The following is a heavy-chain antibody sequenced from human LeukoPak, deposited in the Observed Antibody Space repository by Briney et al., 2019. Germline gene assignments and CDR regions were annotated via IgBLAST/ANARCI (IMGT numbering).Heavy chain of an antibody. D-gene: IGHD6-13*01. CDR1: GGSISSGGYY. Sequence: PSQTLSLTCTVSGGSISSGGYYWTWIRHPPGKGLEWIGYSYYNGATNYNPSLKSRITITVDTSKNQFSLSLGSVTAADTAVYYCARQRGIAGNFDYRGQGTLVIVSS. CDR2: SYYNGAT. V-gene: IGHV4-31*03. CDR3: ARQRGIAGNFDY. J-gene: IGHJ4*02.